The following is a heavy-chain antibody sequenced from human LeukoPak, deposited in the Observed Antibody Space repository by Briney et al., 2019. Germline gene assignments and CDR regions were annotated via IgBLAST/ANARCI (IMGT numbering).Heavy chain of an antibody. Sequence: ASVKVSCKASGYTFTGYYMHWVRQAPGQGLEWMGWINPNSGGTNYAQKFQGWVTMTRDTSISTAYMELSRLRSDDTAVYYCAREGAYCSSTSCHIQNWFDPWGQGTLVTVSS. CDR2: INPNSGGT. D-gene: IGHD2-2*01. CDR1: GYTFTGYY. V-gene: IGHV1-2*04. J-gene: IGHJ5*02. CDR3: AREGAYCSSTSCHIQNWFDP.